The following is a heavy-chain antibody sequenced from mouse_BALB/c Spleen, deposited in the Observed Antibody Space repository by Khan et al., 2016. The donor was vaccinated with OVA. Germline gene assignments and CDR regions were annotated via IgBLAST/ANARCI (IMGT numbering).Heavy chain of an antibody. J-gene: IGHJ2*01. CDR2: IYWDDEK. CDR3: SRRRDWYFDV. D-gene: IGHD3-3*01. V-gene: IGHV8-12*01. Sequence: QVPLKESGPGILQPSQTLSLTCSFSGFSLRTSGMGVSWIRQPSGKGLQWLAHIYWDDEKRYNPSLKSRLPISKDTSRNQVFLKIISVDTADTATDYCSRRRDWYFDVWGQGTTLTVSS. CDR1: GFSLRTSGMG.